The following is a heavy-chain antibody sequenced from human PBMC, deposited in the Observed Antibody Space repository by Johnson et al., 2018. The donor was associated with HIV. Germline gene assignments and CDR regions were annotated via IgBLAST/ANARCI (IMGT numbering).Heavy chain of an antibody. J-gene: IGHJ3*02. D-gene: IGHD4-23*01. CDR2: IWYDGSNE. V-gene: IGHV3-33*03. CDR3: AKSPGKDNGGKSGAFDI. CDR1: GFTFSKYG. Sequence: QVQLVESGGGVVQPGRSLRLSCAASGFTFSKYGMHWVRQAPGKGLEWVAVIWYDGSNENYTDSVKGRFIISRDNSNNTLFLHMSGLRGEDTAVYYCAKSPGKDNGGKSGAFDIWGQGTMVTVSS.